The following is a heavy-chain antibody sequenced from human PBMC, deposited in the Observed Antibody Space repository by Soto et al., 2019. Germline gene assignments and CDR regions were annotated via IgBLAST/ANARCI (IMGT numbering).Heavy chain of an antibody. J-gene: IGHJ6*02. CDR3: ARVGAYDLWDHYYGMDV. Sequence: ASVKVSCKASGYTFTGYYMHWVRQAPGQGLEWMGWINPNSGGTNYAQKFQGRVTMTRDTSISTAYMELSRLRSDDTAVYYCARVGAYDLWDHYYGMDVWGQGTTVTVSS. CDR1: GYTFTGYY. D-gene: IGHD3-3*01. V-gene: IGHV1-2*02. CDR2: INPNSGGT.